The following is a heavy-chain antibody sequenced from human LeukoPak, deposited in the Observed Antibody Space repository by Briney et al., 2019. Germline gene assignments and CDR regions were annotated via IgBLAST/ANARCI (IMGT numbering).Heavy chain of an antibody. CDR1: GGSISSSSYY. J-gene: IGHJ4*02. D-gene: IGHD4-17*01. Sequence: SETLSLTCTVSGGSISSSSYYWGWIRQPPGKGLEWIGYIYYSGSTNYNPSLKSRVTISVDTSKNQFSLKLSSVTAADTAVYYCARVGNYGQYYFDYWGQGTLVTVSS. CDR2: IYYSGST. CDR3: ARVGNYGQYYFDY. V-gene: IGHV4-61*05.